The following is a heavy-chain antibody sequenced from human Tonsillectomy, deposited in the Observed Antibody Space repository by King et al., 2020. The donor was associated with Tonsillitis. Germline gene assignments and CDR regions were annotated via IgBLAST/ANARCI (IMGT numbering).Heavy chain of an antibody. V-gene: IGHV1-46*01. J-gene: IGHJ4*02. D-gene: IGHD3-10*01. CDR1: GYTFTTYY. CDR3: IREKAGGYFDY. Sequence: QLLQSGAEVKQPGSSVKLSFKSAGYTFTTYYTHWVRQSPGQGLEYMGIMYTSSCTTFFAQKFQDRVTMTRDTSTSTVYMELSSLRSDDTAFYYCIREKAGGYFDYWGQGTLVTVSA. CDR2: MYTSSCTT.